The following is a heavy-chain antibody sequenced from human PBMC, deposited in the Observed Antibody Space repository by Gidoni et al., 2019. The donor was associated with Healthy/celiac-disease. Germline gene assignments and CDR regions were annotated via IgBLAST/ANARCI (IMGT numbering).Heavy chain of an antibody. J-gene: IGHJ6*02. CDR1: GGSISSCHYY. Sequence: HVQLQESAPGLLKPSPTLSLTCTVSGGSISSCHYYWSWIRQPPGKGLEWVGYIYYSRSTYYNPTLKSRVTISVDTSKNQFSLKLSSVTAADTAVYYCARAFAVVGPAAPDMDVWGQGTTVTVSS. V-gene: IGHV4-30-4*08. CDR2: IYYSRST. CDR3: ARAFAVVGPAAPDMDV. D-gene: IGHD2-2*01.